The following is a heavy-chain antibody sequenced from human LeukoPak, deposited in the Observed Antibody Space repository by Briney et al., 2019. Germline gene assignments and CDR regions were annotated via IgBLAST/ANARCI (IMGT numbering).Heavy chain of an antibody. V-gene: IGHV3-23*01. CDR2: ISGSGGST. CDR1: GFTFSSYA. CDR3: AKDQITIFGVAILALGY. D-gene: IGHD3-3*01. J-gene: IGHJ4*02. Sequence: PGGSLRLSCAASGFTFSSYAMSWVRQAPGKGLEWVSAISGSGGSTYYADSVKGRFTISRDNSENTLYLQMNSLRAEDTAVYYCAKDQITIFGVAILALGYWGQGTLVTVSS.